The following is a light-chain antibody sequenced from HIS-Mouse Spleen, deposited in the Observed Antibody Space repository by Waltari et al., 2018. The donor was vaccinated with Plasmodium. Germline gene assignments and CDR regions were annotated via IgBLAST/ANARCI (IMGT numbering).Light chain of an antibody. CDR3: QAWDSSTVV. CDR1: KLVDQS. V-gene: IGLV3-1*01. Sequence: SYELTQPPSVSVSPGQTASITCPGVKLVDQSACWYQQKPGQSPVLVIYQDSKRPSGIPERFSGSNSGNTATLTISGTQAMDEADYYCQAWDSSTVVFGGGTKLTVL. J-gene: IGLJ2*01. CDR2: QDS.